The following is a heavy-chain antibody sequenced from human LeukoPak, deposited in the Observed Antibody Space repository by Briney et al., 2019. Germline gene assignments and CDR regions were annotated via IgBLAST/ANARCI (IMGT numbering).Heavy chain of an antibody. Sequence: SETLSLTCTVSGGSISSYYWSWIRQPPGKGLEWIGYIYYTGSTKYNPSLKSRVTISVDTSKSQLSLQLSSVTAADTAVYYCARQIQWGSSSSFYYGMDVWGQGTTVTVS. V-gene: IGHV4-59*08. CDR1: GGSISSYY. CDR2: IYYTGST. J-gene: IGHJ6*02. D-gene: IGHD3-16*01. CDR3: ARQIQWGSSSSFYYGMDV.